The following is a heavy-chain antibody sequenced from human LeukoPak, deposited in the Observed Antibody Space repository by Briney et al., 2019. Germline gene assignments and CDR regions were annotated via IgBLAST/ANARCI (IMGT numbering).Heavy chain of an antibody. J-gene: IGHJ4*02. V-gene: IGHV5-51*01. D-gene: IGHD3-22*01. Sequence: GESLKISCKGSGYSFTSYWIGWVRQMPGKGLEWMGIIYPGDSDTRYSTSFQGQVTISADKSISTAYLQWSSLKASDTAMYYCARLYYYDSSGYCPVLDYWGQGTLVTVSS. CDR3: ARLYYYDSSGYCPVLDY. CDR2: IYPGDSDT. CDR1: GYSFTSYW.